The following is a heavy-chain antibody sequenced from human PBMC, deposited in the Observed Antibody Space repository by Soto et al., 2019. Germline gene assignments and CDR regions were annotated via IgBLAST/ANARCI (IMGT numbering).Heavy chain of an antibody. CDR1: GYTFTGYY. V-gene: IGHV1-2*02. CDR2: INPNSGGT. CDR3: ARGVTYYDFWSGSHPDYYYYYGMDV. J-gene: IGHJ6*02. D-gene: IGHD3-3*01. Sequence: QVQLVQSGAEVKKPGASVKVSCKASGYTFTGYYMHWVRQAPGQGLEWMGWINPNSGGTNYAQKFQGRVTMTRDTSVSTAYMELSRLRSDDTAVYYCARGVTYYDFWSGSHPDYYYYYGMDVWGQGTTVTVSS.